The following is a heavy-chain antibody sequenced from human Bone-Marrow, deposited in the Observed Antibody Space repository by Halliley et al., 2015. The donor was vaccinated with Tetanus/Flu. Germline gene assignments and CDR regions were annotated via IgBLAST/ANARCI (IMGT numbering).Heavy chain of an antibody. V-gene: IGHV4-39*01. J-gene: IGHJ4*02. CDR3: VRHGRQWLERYVDY. D-gene: IGHD6-19*01. Sequence: IGSFYHSGNTFYNSSLKSRVTISVDTSKNQFSLNVCSVSAADTAVYYCVRHGRQWLERYVDYWGQGTLVTVSS. CDR2: FYHSGNT.